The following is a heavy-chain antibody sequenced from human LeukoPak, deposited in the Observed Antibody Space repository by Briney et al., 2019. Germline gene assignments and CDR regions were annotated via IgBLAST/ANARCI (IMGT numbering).Heavy chain of an antibody. D-gene: IGHD1-26*01. Sequence: GGSLRLSCAASGFTFSTYEMKWVRQAPGKGLEGVSYISSSGNTIYYADSVKGRFTISRDNAKNSLYLQMNSLRAEDTAVYFCASYIVGPTLDYWGQGTLVTVSS. CDR3: ASYIVGPTLDY. J-gene: IGHJ4*02. V-gene: IGHV3-48*03. CDR2: ISSSGNTI. CDR1: GFTFSTYE.